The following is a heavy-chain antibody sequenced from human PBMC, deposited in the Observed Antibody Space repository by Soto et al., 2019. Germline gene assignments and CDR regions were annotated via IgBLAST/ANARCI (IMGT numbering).Heavy chain of an antibody. CDR1: GYTFTRNG. CDR3: ARGLTGYSSRPFASGWFDP. Sequence: ASVKVSCKTSGYTFTRNGISWVRQAPGQGLEWMGWISPQSGSVKYAQKFQGRVIMTTDTSTSTAYMELSSLRSEDTAVYYCARGLTGYSSRPFASGWFDPWGQGTLVTVSS. CDR2: ISPQSGSV. V-gene: IGHV1-18*01. D-gene: IGHD6-13*01. J-gene: IGHJ5*02.